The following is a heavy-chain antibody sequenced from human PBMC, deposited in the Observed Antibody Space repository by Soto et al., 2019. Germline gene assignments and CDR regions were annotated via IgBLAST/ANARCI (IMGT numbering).Heavy chain of an antibody. Sequence: ASVKVSCKASGYTFTGYYMHWVRQAPGQGLEWMGWINPNSGGTNYAQKFQGWVTMTRDTSISTAYMELSRLRSGDTAVYYCARGLRYPPVVGWYMDVWGKGTTVTVSS. D-gene: IGHD3-9*01. V-gene: IGHV1-2*04. CDR2: INPNSGGT. CDR3: ARGLRYPPVVGWYMDV. J-gene: IGHJ6*03. CDR1: GYTFTGYY.